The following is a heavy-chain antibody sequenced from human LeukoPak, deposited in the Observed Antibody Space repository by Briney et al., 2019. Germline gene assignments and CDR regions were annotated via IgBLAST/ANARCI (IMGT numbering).Heavy chain of an antibody. CDR1: GLTFDEYG. D-gene: IGHD6-13*01. J-gene: IGHJ4*02. Sequence: GGSLRLSCAASGLTFDEYGMSWVRQAPGKGLEWVSGINWNGGSTGYADSVEGRFTISRDNAKNSLYLQMNSLRAEDTALYYCARVDQQLSFSDYFDNWGQGTLVTVSS. CDR3: ARVDQQLSFSDYFDN. CDR2: INWNGGST. V-gene: IGHV3-20*04.